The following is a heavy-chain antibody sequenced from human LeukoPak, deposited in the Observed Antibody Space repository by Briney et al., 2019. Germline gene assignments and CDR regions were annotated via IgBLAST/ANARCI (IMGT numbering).Heavy chain of an antibody. Sequence: SETLSLTCAVYGGSFSGYYWSWIRQPPGKGLEWIGEINHSGSTNYSPSLKSRVTISVDTSKNQFSLKLSSVTAADTAVYYCARGRYAGIAVAGTDYWGQGTLVTVSS. CDR2: INHSGST. CDR3: ARGRYAGIAVAGTDY. V-gene: IGHV4-34*01. D-gene: IGHD6-19*01. CDR1: GGSFSGYY. J-gene: IGHJ4*02.